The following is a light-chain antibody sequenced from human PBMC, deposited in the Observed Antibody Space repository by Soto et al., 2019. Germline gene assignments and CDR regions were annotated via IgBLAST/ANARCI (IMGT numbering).Light chain of an antibody. CDR3: QQCANWPPKWT. Sequence: DIVLTQSPGTLSLSPLEIVTLSFRARQIVTSDYLAWYHQEPGQAPRLLIYDASNRATGIPARFSGSGSGTDFTLTISSLEPEDFAVYYCQQCANWPPKWTFGQGTKVDIK. V-gene: IGKV3-11*01. J-gene: IGKJ1*01. CDR1: QIVTSDY. CDR2: DAS.